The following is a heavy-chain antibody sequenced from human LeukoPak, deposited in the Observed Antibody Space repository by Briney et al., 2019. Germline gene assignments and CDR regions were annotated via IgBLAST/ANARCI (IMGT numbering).Heavy chain of an antibody. CDR3: ARGYDILTGYSRIDY. CDR2: INSDGSST. J-gene: IGHJ4*02. V-gene: IGHV3-74*01. Sequence: HPGGSLRLSCAASGFTFSSYWMHWVRQAPGKGLVWVSRINSDGSSTSYADSVKGRFTISRDNAKNTLYLQMNSPRAEDTAVYYCARGYDILTGYSRIDYWGQGTLVTVSS. D-gene: IGHD3-9*01. CDR1: GFTFSSYW.